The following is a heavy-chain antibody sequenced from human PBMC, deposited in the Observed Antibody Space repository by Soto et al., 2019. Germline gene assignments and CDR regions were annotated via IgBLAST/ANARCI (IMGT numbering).Heavy chain of an antibody. J-gene: IGHJ4*02. CDR1: GFSLSTRGVG. CDR2: IYWDDDE. CDR3: ARRGMTAIVDDPSFDV. Sequence: SGPTLVNPTQTLTLTCTFSGFSLSTRGVGVGWIRRPPGKALEWLALIYWDDDERYRPSLRSRLTITKDTSRSQVVLTMTNMDPVDTATYHCARRGMTAIVDDPSFDVWGQGIPVTVSS. D-gene: IGHD2-21*02. V-gene: IGHV2-5*02.